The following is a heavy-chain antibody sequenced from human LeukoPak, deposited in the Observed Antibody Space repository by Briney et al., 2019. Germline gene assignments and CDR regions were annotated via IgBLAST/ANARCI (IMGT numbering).Heavy chain of an antibody. CDR1: GFTFSSYS. J-gene: IGHJ6*03. V-gene: IGHV3-21*01. CDR3: AKGIAARYYYYYYMDV. Sequence: GGSLRLSCAASGFTFSSYSMNWVRQAPGKGLEWVSSISGDSNYIYYADSVRGRFTISRDNAKNSLYLQMNSLRAEDTAVYYCAKGIAARYYYYYYMDVWGKGTTVTVSS. D-gene: IGHD6-6*01. CDR2: ISGDSNYI.